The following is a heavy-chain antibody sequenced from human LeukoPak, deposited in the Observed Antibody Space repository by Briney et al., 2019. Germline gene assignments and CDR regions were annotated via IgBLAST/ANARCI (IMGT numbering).Heavy chain of an antibody. CDR3: ARDPGYYGSGSRGAFDY. CDR2: IYTSGST. V-gene: IGHV4-4*07. CDR1: GGSIRSYY. D-gene: IGHD3-10*01. Sequence: SETLSLTCTLSGGSIRSYYWSWIRPPAGKRLEWIGRIYTSGSTNYNPSLKSRVTMSVDTSKNQFSLKLSSVTAADTAVYYCARDPGYYGSGSRGAFDYWGQGTLVTVSS. J-gene: IGHJ4*02.